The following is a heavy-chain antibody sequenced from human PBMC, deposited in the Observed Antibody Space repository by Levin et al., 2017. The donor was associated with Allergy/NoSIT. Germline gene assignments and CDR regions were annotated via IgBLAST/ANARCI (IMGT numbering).Heavy chain of an antibody. CDR2: VYNSGSS. J-gene: IGHJ6*02. Sequence: ASETLSLTCSVSGGSISGYYWSWIRQPPGKGLEWIGYVYNSGSSIYNPSLMSRVTLSVDTSKNQFSLNLISVTAADTAVYYCARSGEINSWSQNYYYYGLDVWGRGTTVTVSS. CDR3: ARSGEINSWSQNYYYYGLDV. CDR1: GGSISGYY. V-gene: IGHV4-59*01. D-gene: IGHD6-13*01.